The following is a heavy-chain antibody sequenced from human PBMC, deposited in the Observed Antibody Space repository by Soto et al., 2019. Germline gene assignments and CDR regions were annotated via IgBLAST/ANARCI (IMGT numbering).Heavy chain of an antibody. CDR3: TRKGVTSSWYGGGHDY. CDR2: IRPYNGDT. V-gene: IGHV1-18*04. CDR1: GYPFTSFG. J-gene: IGHJ4*02. Sequence: QVQLVQSGAEVKQPGASVKVSCKASGYPFTSFGISWVRQAPGQGLEWMGWIRPYNGDTNSAQNLRGRVTITTDTSTRKAYMELRSLRSDDTAVYYCTRKGVTSSWYGGGHDYWAQGTLVTVPS. D-gene: IGHD6-13*01.